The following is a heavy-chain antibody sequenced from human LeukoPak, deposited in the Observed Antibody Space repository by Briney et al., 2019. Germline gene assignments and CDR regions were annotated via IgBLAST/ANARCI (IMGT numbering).Heavy chain of an antibody. D-gene: IGHD3-3*01. CDR1: GGSISSYH. CDR2: TYNSGST. Sequence: SETLSLTCTVSGGSISSYHWSWIRQPPGKGLEWIGDTYNSGSTNYNPSLKSRVTISVDTSKNQFSLKLTSVTAADTAVYYCAGGIFGVVINAFHSWGQGTIVSVSS. V-gene: IGHV4-59*01. J-gene: IGHJ3*02. CDR3: AGGIFGVVINAFHS.